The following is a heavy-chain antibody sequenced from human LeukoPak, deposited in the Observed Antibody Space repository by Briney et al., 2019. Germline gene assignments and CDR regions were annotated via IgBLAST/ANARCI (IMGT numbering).Heavy chain of an antibody. Sequence: SETLSLTCTVSGGSISSYYWSWIRQPPGKGLEWIGEINHSGSTNYNPSLKSRVTISVDTSKNQFSLKLSSVTAADTAVYYCARGLYYYGSGSYGAHFDYWGQGTLVTVSS. D-gene: IGHD3-10*01. CDR1: GGSISSYY. CDR2: INHSGST. V-gene: IGHV4-34*01. J-gene: IGHJ4*02. CDR3: ARGLYYYGSGSYGAHFDY.